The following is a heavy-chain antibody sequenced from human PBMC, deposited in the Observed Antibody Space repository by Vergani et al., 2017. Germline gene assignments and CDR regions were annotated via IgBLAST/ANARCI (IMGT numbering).Heavy chain of an antibody. CDR1: GFTFSNAW. Sequence: EVQLVESGGGLVKPGGSLRLSCAASGFTFSNAWMSWVRQAPGKGLEWVGRIKSKTDGGTTDYAAPVKGRFTISRDDSKNTLYLQMNSLRAEDTAVYYCARERDYYDSSESDAFDIWGQGTMVTVSS. CDR3: ARERDYYDSSESDAFDI. V-gene: IGHV3-15*01. D-gene: IGHD3-22*01. CDR2: IKSKTDGGTT. J-gene: IGHJ3*02.